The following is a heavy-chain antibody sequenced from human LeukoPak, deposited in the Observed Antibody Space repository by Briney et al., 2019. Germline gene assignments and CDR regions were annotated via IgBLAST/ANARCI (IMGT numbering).Heavy chain of an antibody. CDR2: ISGSGGST. CDR3: AKPLKRFTMVRADFDY. CDR1: GFTFSSYA. Sequence: GGSLRLSCAASGFTFSSYAMSWVRQAPGKGLEWVSAISGSGGSTYYADSVKGRFTISRDNSKNTLYLQMNSLRAEDTAAYYCAKPLKRFTMVRADFDYWGQGTLVTVSS. J-gene: IGHJ4*02. V-gene: IGHV3-23*01. D-gene: IGHD3-10*01.